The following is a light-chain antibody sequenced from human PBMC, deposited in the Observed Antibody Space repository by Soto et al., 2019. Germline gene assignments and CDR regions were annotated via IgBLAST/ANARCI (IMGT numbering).Light chain of an antibody. V-gene: IGKV3-20*01. CDR2: GAT. CDR3: EQYSSSPFT. J-gene: IGKJ3*01. CDR1: QSVTSRN. Sequence: EIVLTQSPGTLSLSPGERATLSCRASQSVTSRNLAWYQQKPGQAHRLLIYGATSGSTGIPDRFSGSGSGIHFTLTISRLEHEDCAVYYFEQYSSSPFTFGPGTKVDIK.